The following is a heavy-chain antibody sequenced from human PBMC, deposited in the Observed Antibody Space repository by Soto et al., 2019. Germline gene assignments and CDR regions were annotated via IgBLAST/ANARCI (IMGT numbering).Heavy chain of an antibody. CDR1: GFTFSSYG. D-gene: IGHD6-19*01. Sequence: PGGSLRLSCAASGFTFSSYGMHWVRQAPGKGLEWVAVISYDGSNKYYADSVKGRFTISRDNSKNTLYLQMNSLRAEDTAVYYCANQLAVAGTRFDYWGQGTLVTVSS. V-gene: IGHV3-30*18. CDR3: ANQLAVAGTRFDY. CDR2: ISYDGSNK. J-gene: IGHJ4*02.